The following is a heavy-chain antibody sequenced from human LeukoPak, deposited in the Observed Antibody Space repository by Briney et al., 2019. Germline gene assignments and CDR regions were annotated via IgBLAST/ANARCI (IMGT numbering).Heavy chain of an antibody. CDR1: GGTFSSYA. D-gene: IGHD3-3*01. Sequence: SVKVSCKASGGTFSSYAISWVRQAPGQGLEWMGGIIPIFGTVNYAQKFQGRVTITADKSTSTAYMELSSLRSGDTAVYYCARSLFRFLEWSYRSYYYYYMDVWGKGTTVTVSS. CDR2: IIPIFGTV. V-gene: IGHV1-69*06. CDR3: ARSLFRFLEWSYRSYYYYYMDV. J-gene: IGHJ6*03.